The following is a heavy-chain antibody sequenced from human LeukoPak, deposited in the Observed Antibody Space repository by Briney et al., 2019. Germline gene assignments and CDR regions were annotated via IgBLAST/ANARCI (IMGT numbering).Heavy chain of an antibody. V-gene: IGHV1-2*02. CDR2: INPNSGGT. CDR1: GYTFTGYY. Sequence: ASVKVSCKASGYTFTGYYMHWVRQAPGQGLEWMGWINPNSGGTNYAQKFQGRVTMTRDTSISTAYMELSRLRSDDTAVYYCARDYYDSSGNFDYWGQGTLVTVSS. D-gene: IGHD3-22*01. CDR3: ARDYYDSSGNFDY. J-gene: IGHJ4*02.